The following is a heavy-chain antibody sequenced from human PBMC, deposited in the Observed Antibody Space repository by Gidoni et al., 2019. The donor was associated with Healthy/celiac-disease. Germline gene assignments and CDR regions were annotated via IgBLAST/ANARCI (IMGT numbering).Heavy chain of an antibody. CDR2: IYYSGST. CDR1: VGSISSGDYY. CDR3: ARGEVVVAAAGGMDV. V-gene: IGHV4-30-4*01. Sequence: QAPLQESGPGLVKPSQTLSLTCTVSVGSISSGDYYWSWIRQPPGKGLEWIGYIYYSGSTYYNPSLKSRVTISVDTSKNQFSLKLSSVTAADTAVYYCARGEVVVAAAGGMDVWGQGTTVTVSS. J-gene: IGHJ6*02. D-gene: IGHD2-15*01.